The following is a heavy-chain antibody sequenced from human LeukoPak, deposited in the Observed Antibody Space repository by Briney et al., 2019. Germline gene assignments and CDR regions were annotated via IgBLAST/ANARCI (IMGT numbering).Heavy chain of an antibody. CDR3: ARDKGFGGNAALDI. CDR1: GYTFTGYY. J-gene: IGHJ3*02. V-gene: IGHV1-2*02. D-gene: IGHD3-10*01. CDR2: INPNSGDT. Sequence: GASVKVSCKASGYTFTGYYMLWVRQAPGQGLEWMGWINPNSGDTSYEQNFQGRVTMTRDTSISTAYMELTSLRSDDTAVYYCARDKGFGGNAALDIWGQGTMVTVSS.